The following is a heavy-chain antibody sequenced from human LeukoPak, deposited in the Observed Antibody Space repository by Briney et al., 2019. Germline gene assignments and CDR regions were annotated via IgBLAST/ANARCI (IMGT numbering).Heavy chain of an antibody. J-gene: IGHJ4*02. CDR3: AKDLGNIAAAGMEISFDY. D-gene: IGHD6-13*01. CDR1: GFTFSSYS. CDR2: ISGSGGST. V-gene: IGHV3-23*01. Sequence: GGSLRLSCAASGFTFSSYSMNWVRQAPGKGLEWVSAISGSGGSTYYADSVKGRFTISRDNSKNTLYLQMNSLRAEDTAVYYCAKDLGNIAAAGMEISFDYWGQGTLVTVSS.